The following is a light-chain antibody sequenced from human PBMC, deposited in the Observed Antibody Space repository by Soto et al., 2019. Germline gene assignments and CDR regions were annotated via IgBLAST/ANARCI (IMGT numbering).Light chain of an antibody. Sequence: DIQMTQSPSSLSASVGDRVTITCRASQNIVSHLNWYQQKSGKAPKLLIYAASSLQSGVPSRFSGSGAGTEFSLTISSLQPEDFATYYCQQSYTTPQTFGRGTKLEIK. CDR3: QQSYTTPQT. V-gene: IGKV1-39*01. J-gene: IGKJ2*01. CDR2: AAS. CDR1: QNIVSH.